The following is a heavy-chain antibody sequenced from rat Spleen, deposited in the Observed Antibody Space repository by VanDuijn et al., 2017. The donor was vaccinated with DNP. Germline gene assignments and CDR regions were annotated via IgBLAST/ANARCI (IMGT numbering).Heavy chain of an antibody. CDR3: ATMRAAY. CDR2: TSASDDGT. D-gene: IGHD4-1*01. CDR1: GFTFSNYG. V-gene: IGHV5S13*01. Sequence: EVQLVESGGGLVQPGRSLKLSCAASGFTFSNYGMAWVRQAPTKGLEWVASTSASDDGTYYRDSVKGRFTISRDNAKSTLYLQMDSLRSEDTATYYCATMRAAYWGQGVMVTVSS. J-gene: IGHJ2*01.